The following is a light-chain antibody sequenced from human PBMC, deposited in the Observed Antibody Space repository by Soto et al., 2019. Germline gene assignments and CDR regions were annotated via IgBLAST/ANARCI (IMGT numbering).Light chain of an antibody. CDR3: QQSYSVPPT. J-gene: IGKJ2*01. CDR1: QRIRTS. CDR2: DAS. V-gene: IGKV1-39*01. Sequence: DVQMTQSPSSLSASVGDRVTITCRAGQRIRTSLNWYQQKPGKAPKFLIYDASSLQSEVPSRFSGSGSGTDFTLTISNLQPEDFATYYCQQSYSVPPTFGQGTKLEI.